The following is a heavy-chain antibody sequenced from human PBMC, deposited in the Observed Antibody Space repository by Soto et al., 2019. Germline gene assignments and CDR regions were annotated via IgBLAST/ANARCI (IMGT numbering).Heavy chain of an antibody. CDR1: GYSFASYW. V-gene: IGHV5-51*01. D-gene: IGHD3-10*01. CDR2: IYPGDSDT. Sequence: GESLKVSWRGSGYSFASYWINWVRQMPGKGLEWMGIIYPGDSDTRYSPSFQGQVTISADKSISTAYLQWSSLKASDTAMYYCAIPYGSGSYYNVNAYYYYYGTAFLGQGTTVTGSS. CDR3: AIPYGSGSYYNVNAYYYYYGTAF. J-gene: IGHJ6*02.